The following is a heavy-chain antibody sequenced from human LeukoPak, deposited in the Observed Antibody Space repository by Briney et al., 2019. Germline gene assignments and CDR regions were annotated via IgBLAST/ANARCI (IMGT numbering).Heavy chain of an antibody. V-gene: IGHV1-69*04. CDR3: ARGRGRTIFGVVIPPRPFDY. CDR1: GGTFSSYG. Sequence: SVKVSCKASGGTFSSYGISWVRQAPGQGLEWMGRIIPILGIADYAQKFQGRVTITADKSTSTAYMELSSLRSEDTAVYYCARGRGRTIFGVVIPPRPFDYWGQGTLVTVSS. CDR2: IIPILGIA. D-gene: IGHD3-3*01. J-gene: IGHJ4*02.